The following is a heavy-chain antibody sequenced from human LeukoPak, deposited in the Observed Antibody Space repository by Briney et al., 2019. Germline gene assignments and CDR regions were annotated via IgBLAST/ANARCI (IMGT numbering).Heavy chain of an antibody. J-gene: IGHJ4*02. CDR1: GFSFSNYG. V-gene: IGHV3-33*01. CDR3: AREGIVATLDY. Sequence: GRSLRLSCAASGFSFSNYGMHWVRQAPGKGLEWVAVIWYDGVNKYYADSVKGRFTISRDMPKNTLYLQMNSLRAEDTAVYYCAREGIVATLDYWGQGTLVTVSS. CDR2: IWYDGVNK. D-gene: IGHD5-12*01.